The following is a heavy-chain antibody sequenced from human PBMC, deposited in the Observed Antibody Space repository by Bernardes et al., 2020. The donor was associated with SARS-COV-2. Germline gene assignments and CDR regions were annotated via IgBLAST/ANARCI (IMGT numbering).Heavy chain of an antibody. J-gene: IGHJ4*02. CDR1: GGSVSSGSYY. D-gene: IGHD1-26*01. CDR2: IYYSGST. V-gene: IGHV4-61*01. Sequence: SDTLYVTCTVSGGSVSSGSYYWSWIRQPPGKGLEWIGYIYYSGSTNYNPSLKSRVTISVDTSKNQFSLKLSSVTAADTAVYYCARRGWGVVGAQSRDYWGQGTLVTVSS. CDR3: ARRGWGVVGAQSRDY.